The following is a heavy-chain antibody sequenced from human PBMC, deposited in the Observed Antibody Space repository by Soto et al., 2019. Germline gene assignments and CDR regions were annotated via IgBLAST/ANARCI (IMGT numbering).Heavy chain of an antibody. J-gene: IGHJ4*02. CDR1: GFTFSSYA. CDR2: ISGSGGST. Sequence: EVQLLTSGGGLVQPGGSLRLSCAASGFTFSSYAMNWVRQAPGKGLEWVSTISGSGGSTYYADSVKGRFTISRDNSKNTLSLHMNSLRADDPAVYYCAKHGQFYFDYWGQGALVTVSS. CDR3: AKHGQFYFDY. V-gene: IGHV3-23*01.